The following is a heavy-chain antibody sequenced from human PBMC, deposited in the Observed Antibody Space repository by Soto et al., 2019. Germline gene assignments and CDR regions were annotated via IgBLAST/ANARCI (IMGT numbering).Heavy chain of an antibody. Sequence: GGSLRLSCAASGFTFSSYAMSWVRQAPGKGLEWVSAISGSGGSTYYADSVKGRFTISRDNSKNTLYLQMNSLRAEDTAVYYCAKDHYAPGYDCWSGYLDAFDIWGQGTMVTVSS. J-gene: IGHJ3*02. V-gene: IGHV3-23*01. D-gene: IGHD3-3*01. CDR3: AKDHYAPGYDCWSGYLDAFDI. CDR2: ISGSGGST. CDR1: GFTFSSYA.